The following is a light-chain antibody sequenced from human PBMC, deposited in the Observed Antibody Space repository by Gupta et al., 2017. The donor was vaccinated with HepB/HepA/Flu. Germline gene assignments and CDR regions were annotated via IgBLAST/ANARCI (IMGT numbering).Light chain of an antibody. CDR1: QSVAGY. Sequence: VLKQSPATLSLSPGESATLSCTASQSVAGYLAWYKQKPGQAPRLLIYDASNRDTAITARFSGSGFEKNFTLTISSREQEDFAVYYCHHHSNLPSCTFGQGTQLEIK. CDR3: HHHSNLPSCT. V-gene: IGKV3-11*01. J-gene: IGKJ5*01. CDR2: DAS.